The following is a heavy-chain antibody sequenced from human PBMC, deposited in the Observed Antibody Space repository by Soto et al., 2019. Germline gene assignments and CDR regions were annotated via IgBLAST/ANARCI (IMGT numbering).Heavy chain of an antibody. Sequence: PGGSLRLSCAASGFTFSSYAMTWVRLAPGKGLEWVSAISGSGGSTYYADSVKGRFTISRDNSKNTLYLQMSSLRAEDTAVYYCATLPHGSGNYDNHSWGQGTLVTVSS. J-gene: IGHJ4*02. CDR2: ISGSGGST. CDR3: ATLPHGSGNYDNHS. CDR1: GFTFSSYA. D-gene: IGHD3-10*01. V-gene: IGHV3-23*01.